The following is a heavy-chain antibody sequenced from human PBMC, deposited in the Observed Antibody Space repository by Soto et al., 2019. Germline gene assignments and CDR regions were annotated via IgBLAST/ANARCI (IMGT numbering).Heavy chain of an antibody. D-gene: IGHD3-16*02. CDR2: FDREDAET. CDR3: ATKTLLSYVQY. J-gene: IGHJ1*01. Sequence: QVQLVQSGAEVKKPGTSVKVSCKVFGHTLSELSMHWVRQAPGEGLEWVGGFDREDAETVYAQKFRGRVTMTEDTSPDTAYLELSSLRSEDTAVYFCATKTLLSYVQYWGQGTLVPVSS. CDR1: GHTLSELS. V-gene: IGHV1-24*01.